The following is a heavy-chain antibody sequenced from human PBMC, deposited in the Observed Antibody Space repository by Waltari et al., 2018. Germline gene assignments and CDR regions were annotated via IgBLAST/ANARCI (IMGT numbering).Heavy chain of an antibody. J-gene: IGHJ4*02. Sequence: QIPLKESGPTLVKPTQTLTLTCTFSGFSLRTSGVGVGWIRQPPGKALEWLALIYWNDDKRYSPSLKSRLTITKDTSKNQVVLTMTNMDPVDTATYYCAHRKLELNFDYWGQGTLVTVSS. D-gene: IGHD1-7*01. V-gene: IGHV2-5*01. CDR3: AHRKLELNFDY. CDR1: GFSLRTSGVG. CDR2: IYWNDDK.